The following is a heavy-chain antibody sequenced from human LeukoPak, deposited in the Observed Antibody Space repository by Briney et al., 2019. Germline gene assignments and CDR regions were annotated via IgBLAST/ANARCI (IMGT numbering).Heavy chain of an antibody. CDR2: TNRDGSTT. V-gene: IGHV3-74*01. Sequence: GGSLRLSCAASGFTFSNYWVHWVRQAPGKGLVWVSRTNRDGSTTNYADSVKGRFTVSRDNAKNTLNLQMNSLRAEDTAVYYCARDKKSGESSEIDYWGQGTLVTVSS. CDR1: GFTFSNYW. D-gene: IGHD3-10*01. CDR3: ARDKKSGESSEIDY. J-gene: IGHJ4*02.